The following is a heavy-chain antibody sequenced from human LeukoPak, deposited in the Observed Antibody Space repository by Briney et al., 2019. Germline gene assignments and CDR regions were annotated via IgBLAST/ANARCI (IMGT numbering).Heavy chain of an antibody. CDR1: GYTFTSYG. D-gene: IGHD2-15*01. V-gene: IGHV1-69*13. CDR3: ARVVVEGYYYYYMDV. CDR2: IIPIFGTA. J-gene: IGHJ6*03. Sequence: GASVKVSCKASGYTFTSYGITWVRQAPGQGLEWMGGIIPIFGTANYAQKLQGRVTITADESTSTAYMELSSLRSEDTAVYYCARVVVEGYYYYYMDVWGKGTTVTISS.